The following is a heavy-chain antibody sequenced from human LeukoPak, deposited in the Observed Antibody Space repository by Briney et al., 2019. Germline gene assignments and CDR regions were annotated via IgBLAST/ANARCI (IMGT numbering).Heavy chain of an antibody. D-gene: IGHD4-23*01. V-gene: IGHV4-61*01. CDR1: LGSVSSGSYY. Sequence: SETLSLTCTVSLGSVSSGSYYWSWIRQPPGKGLEWLGYIYYSGSTNYNPSLKSRVTISVDTSKYQFPLKLSSVTAAHTAVYYCARVDLATTVVTPYFDYWGQGTLVTVSS. CDR2: IYYSGST. J-gene: IGHJ4*02. CDR3: ARVDLATTVVTPYFDY.